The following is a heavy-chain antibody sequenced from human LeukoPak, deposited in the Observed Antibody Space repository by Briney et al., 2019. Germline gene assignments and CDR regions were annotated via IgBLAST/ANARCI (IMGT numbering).Heavy chain of an antibody. V-gene: IGHV1-69*04. CDR2: IIPILGIA. J-gene: IGHJ4*02. CDR1: GGTFSSYA. CDR3: AKVDGGVGATLLSVPFDY. D-gene: IGHD1-26*01. Sequence: GASVKVSCKASGGTFSSYAISWVRQAPGQGLEWMGRIIPILGIANYAQKFQGRVTITADKSTSTAYVELSSLRSEDTAVYYCAKVDGGVGATLLSVPFDYWGQGTLVTVSS.